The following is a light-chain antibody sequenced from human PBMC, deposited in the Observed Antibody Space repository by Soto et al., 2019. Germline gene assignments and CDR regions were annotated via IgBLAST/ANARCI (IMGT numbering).Light chain of an antibody. CDR3: QKYNSALFT. Sequence: DIQMTQSPSSLSASVGDRVTITCRASQGISNYLAWYQQKPGKVPKLLIYAASTLQSGVPARFSGSGSGTDFTLTISSLQPEDVATYYCQKYNSALFTFGQGTRLEIK. V-gene: IGKV1-27*01. J-gene: IGKJ5*01. CDR2: AAS. CDR1: QGISNY.